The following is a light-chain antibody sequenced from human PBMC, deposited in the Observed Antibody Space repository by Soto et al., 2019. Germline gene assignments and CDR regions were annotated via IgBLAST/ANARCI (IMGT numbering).Light chain of an antibody. CDR3: MQALQTPWT. V-gene: IGKV2-28*01. CDR2: LGS. J-gene: IGKJ1*01. CDR1: QSLLHSNGYTY. Sequence: DIVMTQSPLSLPVTPGEPASISCRSSQSLLHSNGYTYLDWYLQKPGQSPQLLIYLGSNRASGVPDRFSGSGSGTDFTLKINGVEAEDVGVYYCMQALQTPWTFGQGTKVEIK.